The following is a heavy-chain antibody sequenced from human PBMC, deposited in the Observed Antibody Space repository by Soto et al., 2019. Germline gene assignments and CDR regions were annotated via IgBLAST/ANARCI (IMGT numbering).Heavy chain of an antibody. V-gene: IGHV4-59*01. Sequence: SETLSLTCTVSGGSISTYYCSWIRQPPGKGLEWIGYIYYDGSTSYNPSLRSRVTISVDTSKNQFSLILSSVTSADTAVYYCARDQLSSGLYVWFDPWGQGTLVTVS. D-gene: IGHD6-25*01. CDR2: IYYDGST. CDR1: GGSISTYY. CDR3: ARDQLSSGLYVWFDP. J-gene: IGHJ5*02.